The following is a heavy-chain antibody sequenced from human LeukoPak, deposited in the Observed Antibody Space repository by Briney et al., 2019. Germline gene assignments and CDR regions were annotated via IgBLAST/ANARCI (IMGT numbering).Heavy chain of an antibody. CDR1: GFTFSSYG. Sequence: PGRSLRLSCAASGFTFSSYGMHWVRQAPGKGLEWVAVISHDGSNKYYADSVKGRFTISRDNSKNTLYLQMNSLRAEDTAVYYCAKDRGFDSSGYLHDYWGQGTLVTVSS. D-gene: IGHD3-22*01. J-gene: IGHJ4*02. CDR2: ISHDGSNK. V-gene: IGHV3-30*18. CDR3: AKDRGFDSSGYLHDY.